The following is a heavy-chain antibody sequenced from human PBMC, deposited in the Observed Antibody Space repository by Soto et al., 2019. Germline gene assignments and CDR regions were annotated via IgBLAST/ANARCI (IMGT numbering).Heavy chain of an antibody. CDR2: IYYSGST. Sequence: PSETLSLTCTFSGGSISSYYWSLIRQPPGKGLEWIGYIYYSGSTNYNPSLKSRVTISVDTSKNQFSLKLSSVTAADTAVYYCARFSVGKLPIWGQGTLVTVSS. CDR1: GGSISSYY. J-gene: IGHJ4*02. CDR3: ARFSVGKLPI. D-gene: IGHD1-7*01. V-gene: IGHV4-59*01.